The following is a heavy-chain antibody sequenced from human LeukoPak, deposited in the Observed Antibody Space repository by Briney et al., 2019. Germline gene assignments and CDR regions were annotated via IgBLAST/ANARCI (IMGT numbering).Heavy chain of an antibody. CDR2: ISAYNGNT. J-gene: IGHJ4*02. CDR3: ARVPDNDYGDYFDY. D-gene: IGHD4-17*01. V-gene: IGHV1-18*01. CDR1: GYTFTSYG. Sequence: ASVKVSCKASGYTFTSYGISWVRQAPGQGLEWMGWISAYNGNTNYAQKLQGRVTMTIDTSTSTAYMELRSLRSDDKAVYYCARVPDNDYGDYFDYWGQGTLVTVSS.